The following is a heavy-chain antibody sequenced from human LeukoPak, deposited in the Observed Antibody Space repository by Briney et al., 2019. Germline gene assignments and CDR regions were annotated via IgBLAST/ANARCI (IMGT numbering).Heavy chain of an antibody. CDR1: GGSISSYY. CDR3: ARGQITMIVVVPNFDY. Sequence: SETLSLTCTVSGGSISSYYWSWIRQPPGKGLEWIGSIYYSGSTYYNPSLKSRVTISVDTSKNHFSLKLSSVTAADTAVYYCARGQITMIVVVPNFDYWGQGTLVTVSS. V-gene: IGHV4-39*07. D-gene: IGHD3-22*01. CDR2: IYYSGST. J-gene: IGHJ4*02.